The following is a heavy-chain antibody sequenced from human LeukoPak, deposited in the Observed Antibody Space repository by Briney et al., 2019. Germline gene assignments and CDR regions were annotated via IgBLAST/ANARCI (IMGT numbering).Heavy chain of an antibody. J-gene: IGHJ5*01. V-gene: IGHV3-7*01. CDR1: GIILSSYW. CDR3: AREFRSGYNSRWFDY. CDR2: IKQDGSEK. D-gene: IGHD6-19*01. Sequence: GGSLTLSCAASGIILSSYWMSWVRQAPGKGLEWVANIKQDGSEKWYVDSVKGRFTISRDNAKNSLYLQMNSLRVEDTAVYYCAREFRSGYNSRWFDYWGQGTLVTVSS.